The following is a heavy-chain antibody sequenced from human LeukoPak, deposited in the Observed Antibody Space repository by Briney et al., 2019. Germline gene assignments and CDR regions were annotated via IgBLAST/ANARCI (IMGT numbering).Heavy chain of an antibody. V-gene: IGHV4-38-2*02. J-gene: IGHJ4*02. CDR3: ARGAGQWKLLSHFDY. Sequence: SETLFLTCTVSGYSISSGYYWGWIRQPPGKGLEWIGSIYHSGSTYYNPSLKSRVTISVDTSKNQFSLKLSSVTAADTAVYYCARGAGQWKLLSHFDYWGQGTLVTVSS. CDR2: IYHSGST. D-gene: IGHD1-26*01. CDR1: GYSISSGYY.